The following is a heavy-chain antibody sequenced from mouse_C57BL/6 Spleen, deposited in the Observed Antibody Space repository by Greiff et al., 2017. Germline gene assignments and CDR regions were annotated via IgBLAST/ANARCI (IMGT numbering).Heavy chain of an antibody. D-gene: IGHD1-1*01. V-gene: IGHV1-4*01. CDR1: GYTFTSYT. Sequence: VKLQESGAELARPGASVKMSCKASGYTFTSYTMHWVKQRPGQGLEWIGYINPSSGYTKYNQKFKDKATLTADKSSSTAYMQLSSLTSEDSAVYYWARIVEESWFAYWGQGTLVTVSA. CDR2: INPSSGYT. CDR3: ARIVEESWFAY. J-gene: IGHJ3*01.